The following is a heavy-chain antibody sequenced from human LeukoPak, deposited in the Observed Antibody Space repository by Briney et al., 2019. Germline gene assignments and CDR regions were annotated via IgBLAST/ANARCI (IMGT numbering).Heavy chain of an antibody. CDR3: ARDPSNYYYYGVDV. J-gene: IGHJ6*02. Sequence: GGSLRLSCAASGFTFSDYYMSWIRQAPGKGLEWVSYISSSGSTIYYADSVKGRFTISRDNAKNSLYLQMNSLRAEDTAVYYCARDPSNYYYYGVDVWGQGTTVTVSS. CDR1: GFTFSDYY. CDR2: ISSSGSTI. V-gene: IGHV3-11*01.